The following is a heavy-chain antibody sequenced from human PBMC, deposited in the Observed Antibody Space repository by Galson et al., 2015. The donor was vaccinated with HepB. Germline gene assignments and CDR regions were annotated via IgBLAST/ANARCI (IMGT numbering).Heavy chain of an antibody. Sequence: TLSLTCTVSGGSISSSSYYWGWIRQPPGKGLEWIGSIYYSGTTYYNPSLKSRVTITVDTSKNQFSLKLSSVTAADTAVYYCARDYYDSSGFDYWGQGTLVTVSS. CDR3: ARDYYDSSGFDY. V-gene: IGHV4-39*07. CDR1: GGSISSSSYY. D-gene: IGHD3-22*01. CDR2: IYYSGTT. J-gene: IGHJ4*02.